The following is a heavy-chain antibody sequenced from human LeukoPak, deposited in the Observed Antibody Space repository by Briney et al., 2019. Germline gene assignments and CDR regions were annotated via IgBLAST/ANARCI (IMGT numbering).Heavy chain of an antibody. CDR2: IIPIFGTA. Sequence: ASVKVSCKASGGTFSSYAISWVRQAPGQGLEWMVGIIPIFGTANYAQKFQGRVTITADESTSTAYMELSSVTAADTAVYYCASDRGYSYGYGHFDYWGQGTLVTVSS. CDR1: GGTFSSYA. V-gene: IGHV1-69*13. CDR3: ASDRGYSYGYGHFDY. J-gene: IGHJ4*02. D-gene: IGHD5-18*01.